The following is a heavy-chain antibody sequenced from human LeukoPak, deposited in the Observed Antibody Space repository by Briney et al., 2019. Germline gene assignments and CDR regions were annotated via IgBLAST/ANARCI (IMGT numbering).Heavy chain of an antibody. Sequence: GRSLRLSCAASGFTFRSYGMHWVRQAPGKGLEWVAVISYDGSNKYYADSVKGRFTISRDNSKNTLYLQMNSLRAEDTAVYYCARAHCSSTSCANPLDYWGQGTLVTVSS. CDR2: ISYDGSNK. J-gene: IGHJ4*02. V-gene: IGHV3-30*19. D-gene: IGHD2-2*01. CDR1: GFTFRSYG. CDR3: ARAHCSSTSCANPLDY.